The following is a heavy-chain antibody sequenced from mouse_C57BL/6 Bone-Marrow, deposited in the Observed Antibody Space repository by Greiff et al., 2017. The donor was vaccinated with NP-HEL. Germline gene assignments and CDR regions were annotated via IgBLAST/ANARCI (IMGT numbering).Heavy chain of an antibody. CDR3: TTGSNYWYFDV. CDR1: GFNIKDDY. D-gene: IGHD2-5*01. Sequence: VQLQQSGAELVRPGASVKLSCTASGFNIKDDYMHWVKQRPEQGLEWIGWIDPENCDTEYASKFQGKATITADTSSNTAYLQLSSLTSEDTAVYYCTTGSNYWYFDVWGTGTTVTVSS. V-gene: IGHV14-4*01. CDR2: IDPENCDT. J-gene: IGHJ1*03.